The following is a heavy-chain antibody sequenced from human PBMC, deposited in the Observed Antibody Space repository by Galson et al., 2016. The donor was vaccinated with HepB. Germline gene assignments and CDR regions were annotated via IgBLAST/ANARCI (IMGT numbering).Heavy chain of an antibody. V-gene: IGHV3-74*01. Sequence: SLRLSCAASGFTFASYWMHWVRQVPGKGLVWVSRINDDGKSTIYADSVKGRFSVSRDNSKNTLYLRMNSLRTEDTAMYYCAKVTQQWLVPTGGWFDPWGQGTLVTVSS. D-gene: IGHD6-19*01. CDR2: INDDGKST. CDR3: AKVTQQWLVPTGGWFDP. J-gene: IGHJ5*02. CDR1: GFTFASYW.